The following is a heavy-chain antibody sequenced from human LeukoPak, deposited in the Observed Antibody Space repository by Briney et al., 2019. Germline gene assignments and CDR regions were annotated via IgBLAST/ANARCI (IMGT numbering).Heavy chain of an antibody. J-gene: IGHJ5*02. Sequence: ASVKVSCKASGNTFTDYYMHWVRQAPGQGLEWMGRINPYSGDTKYAQKFQGRVTLTRDTSITTAHMELNSLTSDDTAVYFCARVDSWGQGTLVTVSS. V-gene: IGHV1-2*06. CDR3: ARVDS. D-gene: IGHD2-2*03. CDR2: INPYSGDT. CDR1: GNTFTDYY.